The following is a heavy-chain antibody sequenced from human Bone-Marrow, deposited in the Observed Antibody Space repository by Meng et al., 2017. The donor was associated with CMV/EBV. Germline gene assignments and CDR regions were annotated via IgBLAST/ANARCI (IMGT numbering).Heavy chain of an antibody. D-gene: IGHD6-13*01. CDR1: GYSISSGYY. V-gene: IGHV4-38-2*02. CDR3: AHIAAAGAGYFDY. CDR2: IYHSGST. J-gene: IGHJ4*02. Sequence: GSLRLSCTVSGYSISSGYYWGWIRQPPGKGLEWIGCIYHSGSTYYNPSLKSRVTISVDTSKNQFSLKLSSVTAADTAVYYCAHIAAAGAGYFDYWGQGTLVTVSS.